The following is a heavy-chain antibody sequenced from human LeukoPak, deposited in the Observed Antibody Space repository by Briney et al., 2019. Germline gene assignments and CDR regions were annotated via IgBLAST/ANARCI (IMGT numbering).Heavy chain of an antibody. D-gene: IGHD3-22*01. CDR3: ARNMNYYDNPYYFDY. J-gene: IGHJ4*02. V-gene: IGHV3-21*01. CDR2: ISSSSSYI. Sequence: YPGGSLRLSCAASGFTFSSYSMNWVRQAPGKGLEWVSSISSSSSYIYYADSVKGRFTISRDNAKNSLYLQMNSLRAEDTAVYYCARNMNYYDNPYYFDYWGQGTLVTVSS. CDR1: GFTFSSYS.